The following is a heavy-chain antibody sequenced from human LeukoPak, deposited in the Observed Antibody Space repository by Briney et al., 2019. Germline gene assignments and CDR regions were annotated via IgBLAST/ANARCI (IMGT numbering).Heavy chain of an antibody. Sequence: GGSLRLSCAASGFTFSSYWMSWVRQAPGKGLEWVANIKQDGSEKYYVDSVKGRFTISRDNAKNSLYLQMNSLRAEDTAVYYCARDHRVGGSYYDFWSGSSYYFDYWGQGTLVTVSS. CDR1: GFTFSSYW. CDR2: IKQDGSEK. D-gene: IGHD3-3*01. J-gene: IGHJ4*02. CDR3: ARDHRVGGSYYDFWSGSSYYFDY. V-gene: IGHV3-7*01.